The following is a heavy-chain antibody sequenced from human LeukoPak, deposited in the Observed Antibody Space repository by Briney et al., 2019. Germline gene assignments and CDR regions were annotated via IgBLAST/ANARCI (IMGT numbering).Heavy chain of an antibody. CDR1: GFTFSSYA. CDR3: AREGIQLWFGGVGDWFDP. Sequence: GGSLRLSCAASGFTFSSYAMHWVRQAPGKGLEWVAIISYDGSNKYYAASVKGRFTISRDNSKNTLYLQMNSLRAEDTAVYYCAREGIQLWFGGVGDWFDPWGQGTLVTVSS. V-gene: IGHV3-30-3*01. J-gene: IGHJ5*02. D-gene: IGHD5-18*01. CDR2: ISYDGSNK.